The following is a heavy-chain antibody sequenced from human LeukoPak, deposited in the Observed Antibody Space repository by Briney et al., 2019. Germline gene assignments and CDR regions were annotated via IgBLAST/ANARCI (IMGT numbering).Heavy chain of an antibody. V-gene: IGHV1-69*04. D-gene: IGHD6-6*01. Sequence: GSSVKVSCKASGGTFSSYTISWVRRAPGQGLEWMGRIIPILGIANYAQKFQGRVTITADKSTSTAYMELSSLSSEDTAVYYCARDSSSSLFDYYYYYMDVWGKGTTVTVSS. CDR1: GGTFSSYT. CDR2: IIPILGIA. CDR3: ARDSSSSLFDYYYYYMDV. J-gene: IGHJ6*03.